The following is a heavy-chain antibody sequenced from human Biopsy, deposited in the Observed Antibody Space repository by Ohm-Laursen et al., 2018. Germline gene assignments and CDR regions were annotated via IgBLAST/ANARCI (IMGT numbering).Heavy chain of an antibody. J-gene: IGHJ2*01. Sequence: SQTLSLTCTVSRASISNGGYFWSWVRPRPGKGLEWIGHNYNSGNTYYTLSLKSRFTISVDTSKNPLSLRLPSVTAADTAVYYCARHAPSYSGSYWRYFDLWGRGTLVTVSS. D-gene: IGHD1-26*01. CDR2: NYNSGNT. V-gene: IGHV4-30-4*08. CDR3: ARHAPSYSGSYWRYFDL. CDR1: RASISNGGYF.